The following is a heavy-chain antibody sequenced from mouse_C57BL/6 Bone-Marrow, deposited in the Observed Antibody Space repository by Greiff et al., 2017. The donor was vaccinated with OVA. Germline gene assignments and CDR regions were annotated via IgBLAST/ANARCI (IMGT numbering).Heavy chain of an antibody. Sequence: VQLKESGPELVKPGASVKMSCKASGYTFTDYNMHWVKQSHGKSLEWIGYINPNNGGTSYNQKFKGKATLTVNKSSSTAYMELRSLTSEDSAVYYCARYGYDERVWFAYWGQGTLVTVSA. CDR3: ARYGYDERVWFAY. J-gene: IGHJ3*01. CDR1: GYTFTDYN. D-gene: IGHD2-2*01. CDR2: INPNNGGT. V-gene: IGHV1-22*01.